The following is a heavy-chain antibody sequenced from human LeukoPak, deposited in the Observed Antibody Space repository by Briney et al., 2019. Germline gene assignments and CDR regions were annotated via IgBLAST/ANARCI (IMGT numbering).Heavy chain of an antibody. CDR3: ARGDYCSGGSCYSRGLDY. V-gene: IGHV3-33*01. J-gene: IGHJ4*02. CDR1: GFTFSSYG. CDR2: IWYDGSNK. D-gene: IGHD2-15*01. Sequence: GGSLRLSCAASGFTFSSYGMHWVRQAPGKGLEWVAVIWYDGSNKYYADSVKGRFTISGDNSKNTLYLQMDSLRAEDTAVYYCARGDYCSGGSCYSRGLDYWGQGTLVTVSS.